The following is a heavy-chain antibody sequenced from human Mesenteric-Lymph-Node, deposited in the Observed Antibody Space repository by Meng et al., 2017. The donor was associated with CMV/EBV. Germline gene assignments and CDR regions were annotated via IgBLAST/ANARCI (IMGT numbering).Heavy chain of an antibody. CDR2: ISGSGDST. V-gene: IGHV3-23*01. CDR1: GFTFSNYA. CDR3: ARDLDYYYDSSGYYTFDY. Sequence: GGSLRLSCAASGFTFSNYAMSWVRQAPGKGLEWVSAISGSGDSTYYTDSVKGRFTISRDNSKNTLYLQMNSLRAEDTAVYYCARDLDYYYDSSGYYTFDYWGQGTLVTVSS. D-gene: IGHD3-22*01. J-gene: IGHJ4*02.